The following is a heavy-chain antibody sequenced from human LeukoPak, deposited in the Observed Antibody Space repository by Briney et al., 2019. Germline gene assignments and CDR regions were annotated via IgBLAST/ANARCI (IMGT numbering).Heavy chain of an antibody. D-gene: IGHD3-10*01. CDR2: MNPNSGNT. J-gene: IGHJ6*03. CDR1: GYTVTSYD. Sequence: ASVKVSCKASGYTVTSYDINWVRQATGQGLEWMGWMNPNSGNTGYAQKFQGRVTMTRNTTISTAYMELSSLRSEDTAVYYCARGPGEIIYYYYYMDVWGKGTTVTVSS. V-gene: IGHV1-8*01. CDR3: ARGPGEIIYYYYYMDV.